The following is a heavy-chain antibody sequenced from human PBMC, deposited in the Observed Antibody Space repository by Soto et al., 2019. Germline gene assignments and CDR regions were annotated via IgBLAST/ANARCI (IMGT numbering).Heavy chain of an antibody. Sequence: QVQLQESGPGLVKPSQTLSLTCTVSGGSISSGGYYWSWIRQHPGKGLEWVGYIYYSGSTYYNPSLKSRVTIPVDTSKNQFSLKLSTVTAADTAVYYCARGPVVVPAATGDYYYYMDVWGKGTTVTVSS. D-gene: IGHD2-2*01. CDR1: GGSISSGGYY. CDR3: ARGPVVVPAATGDYYYYMDV. J-gene: IGHJ6*03. V-gene: IGHV4-31*03. CDR2: IYYSGST.